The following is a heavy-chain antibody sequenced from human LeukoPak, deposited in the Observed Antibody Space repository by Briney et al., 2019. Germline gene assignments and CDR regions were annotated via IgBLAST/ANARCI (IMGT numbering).Heavy chain of an antibody. CDR1: GFTFSSYG. CDR2: ISGSGGST. V-gene: IGHV3-23*01. CDR3: ATGMTRRPIPPFDY. Sequence: GGSLRLSCAASGFTFSSYGMSWVRQAPGKGLEWVSAISGSGGSTYYADSVKGRFTISRDNSENTLYLQMNSLRAEDTAVYYCATGMTRRPIPPFDYWGQGTLVTVSS. J-gene: IGHJ4*02. D-gene: IGHD2-2*02.